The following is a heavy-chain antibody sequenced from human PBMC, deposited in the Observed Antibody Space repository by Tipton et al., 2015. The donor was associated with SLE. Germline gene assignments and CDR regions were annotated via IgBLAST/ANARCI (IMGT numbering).Heavy chain of an antibody. CDR3: ARGSEGSSSWYGEDY. D-gene: IGHD6-13*01. CDR1: GFTFSSYS. CDR2: ISSSSSYI. Sequence: SLRLSCAASGFTFSSYSMNWVRQAPGKELEWVSSISSSSSYIYYADSVKGRFTISRDNAKNSLYLQMNSLRAEDTAVYYCARGSEGSSSWYGEDYWGQGTLVTVSS. J-gene: IGHJ4*02. V-gene: IGHV3-21*01.